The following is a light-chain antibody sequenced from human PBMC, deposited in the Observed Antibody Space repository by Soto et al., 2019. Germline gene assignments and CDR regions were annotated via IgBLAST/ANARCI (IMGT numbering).Light chain of an antibody. J-gene: IGKJ4*01. CDR3: QQRSSWPRA. V-gene: IGKV3-11*01. CDR1: QNIDTY. Sequence: LVLTQSPATLSLSLGERATLSCRTSQNIDTYLVWYQQKPGQPPRLLIYDTSKRATGVPDRFSGSGSGTDFTLTTSSLAPEDFALYYCQQRSSWPRAFGGGTKVDIK. CDR2: DTS.